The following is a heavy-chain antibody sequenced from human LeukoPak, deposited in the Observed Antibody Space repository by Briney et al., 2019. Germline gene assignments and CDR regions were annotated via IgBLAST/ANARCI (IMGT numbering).Heavy chain of an antibody. CDR3: ARVANITTFGMDV. CDR1: GFTFSSYG. Sequence: GGSLRLSCAASGFTFSSYGMHWVRQVRQAPGKGPEGVAVIWSDGSKKYYSDSVKGRFTISRDNSKNTLYLQMNSLRAEDTAVYYCARVANITTFGMDVWGQGTTVTVSS. CDR2: IWSDGSKK. D-gene: IGHD3-9*01. V-gene: IGHV3-33*01. J-gene: IGHJ6*02.